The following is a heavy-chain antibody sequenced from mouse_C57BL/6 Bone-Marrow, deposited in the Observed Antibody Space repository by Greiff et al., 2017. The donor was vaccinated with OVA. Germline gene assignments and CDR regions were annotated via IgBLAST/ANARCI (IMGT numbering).Heavy chain of an antibody. CDR2: IDPSDSYT. J-gene: IGHJ2*01. CDR1: GYTFTSYW. V-gene: IGHV1-59*01. CDR3: ARRLAAITTVEVSDY. D-gene: IGHD1-1*01. Sequence: QVQLQQPGAELVRPGTSVKLSCKASGYTFTSYWMHWVKQRPGQGLEWIGVIDPSDSYTNYNQKFKGKATLTVDTSSSTAYMQLSSLTSEDSAVYYWARRLAAITTVEVSDYWGQGTTLTVSS.